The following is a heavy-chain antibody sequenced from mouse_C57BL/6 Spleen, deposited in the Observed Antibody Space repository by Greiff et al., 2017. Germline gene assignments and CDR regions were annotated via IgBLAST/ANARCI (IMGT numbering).Heavy chain of an antibody. CDR2: IRSKSNNYAT. CDR1: GFSFNTYA. Sequence: VQLMESGGGLVQPKGSLKLSCAASGFSFNTYAMNWVRQAPGKGMEWVARIRSKSNNYATYYADTVKDRFTISRDESVSMRYLQMNNLKTEDTAKYYSVRHVSSRWGQGTLGTVSA. J-gene: IGHJ3*02. CDR3: VRHVSSR. V-gene: IGHV10-1*01. D-gene: IGHD6-2*01.